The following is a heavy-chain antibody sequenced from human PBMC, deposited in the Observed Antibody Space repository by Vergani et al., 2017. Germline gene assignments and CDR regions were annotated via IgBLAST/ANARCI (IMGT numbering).Heavy chain of an antibody. Sequence: QVPLQQWGAGLLKPSETLSLTCAVYGGSFSGYFWSWLRQPPGKELEWIGDVSHSGSTIYKPSLKSRVTISVDTSKNQFSLKLSSVTAADTAVYYCERGKLVTYYYYYGMDVWGQGTTVTVSS. J-gene: IGHJ6*02. CDR3: ERGKLVTYYYYYGMDV. CDR2: VSHSGST. D-gene: IGHD6-13*01. CDR1: GGSFSGYF. V-gene: IGHV4-34*01.